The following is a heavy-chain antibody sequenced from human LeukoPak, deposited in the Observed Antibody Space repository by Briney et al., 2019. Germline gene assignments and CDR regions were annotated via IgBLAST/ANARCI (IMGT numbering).Heavy chain of an antibody. V-gene: IGHV3-23*01. CDR1: GFTFSSYA. J-gene: IGHJ4*02. CDR2: ISGSGGST. Sequence: GGSLRLSCAASGFTFSSYAMSWVRQAPGKGLEWVSAISGSGGSTYYADSVKGRFTISRDNSENMVYLQMSSLRVEDTAVYFCAKDRDPGMLRPFDYWGQGSLVTVSS. CDR3: AKDRDPGMLRPFDY. D-gene: IGHD3-10*01.